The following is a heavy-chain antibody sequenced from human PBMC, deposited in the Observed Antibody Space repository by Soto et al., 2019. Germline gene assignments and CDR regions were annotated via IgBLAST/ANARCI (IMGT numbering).Heavy chain of an antibody. D-gene: IGHD3-22*01. J-gene: IGHJ4*02. CDR1: GFSFSDHA. V-gene: IGHV3-30-3*01. Sequence: LRLSFAASGFSFSDHAMQWVRRAPGKGLEWVALVAHDGTSKYYAGSVKGRFTISSDNSKNTLYLQMNSLRAEDTAVYYCAASVYYYDSSGYYVDYWGQGTLVTVSS. CDR2: VAHDGTSK. CDR3: AASVYYYDSSGYYVDY.